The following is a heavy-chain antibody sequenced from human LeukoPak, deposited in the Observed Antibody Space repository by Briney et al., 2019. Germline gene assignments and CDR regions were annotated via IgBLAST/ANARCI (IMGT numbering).Heavy chain of an antibody. V-gene: IGHV4-34*01. CDR3: AEGVAVAGGYWYFDF. Sequence: SETLSLTCAVYGGSFSGYYWSWIRQPPGKGLEWIGEINHSGSTNYNPSLKSRVTISVDTSKKQFSLKLSSVTAADTAVYYCAEGVAVAGGYWYFDFWGRGTLVTVSS. CDR2: INHSGST. CDR1: GGSFSGYY. D-gene: IGHD6-19*01. J-gene: IGHJ2*01.